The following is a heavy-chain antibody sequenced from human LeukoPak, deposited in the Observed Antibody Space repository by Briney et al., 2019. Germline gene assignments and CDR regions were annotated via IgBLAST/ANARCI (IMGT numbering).Heavy chain of an antibody. Sequence: PSETLSLTCTVSGGSISSYYWSWIRQPAGKGLEWIGQIYISGSTNYNPSLKSRVTMSVDTSKNQLSLKLSSVTAADTAVYYCARFSSAGNYFDSWGQGTLVTVSS. J-gene: IGHJ4*02. V-gene: IGHV4-4*07. CDR3: ARFSSAGNYFDS. D-gene: IGHD6-13*01. CDR2: IYISGST. CDR1: GGSISSYY.